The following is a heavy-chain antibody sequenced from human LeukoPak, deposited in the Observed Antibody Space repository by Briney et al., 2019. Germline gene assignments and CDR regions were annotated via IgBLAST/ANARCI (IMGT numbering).Heavy chain of an antibody. D-gene: IGHD1-1*01. J-gene: IGHJ4*02. CDR2: ISYDGSNK. Sequence: PGRSLRLSCAASGFTFSSYGMHWVRQAPGKGLEWVAVISYDGSNKYYADSVKGRFTISRDNSKNTLYLQMNSLRAEDTAVYYCASRYGYWGQGTLVTVSS. CDR3: ASRYGY. CDR1: GFTFSSYG. V-gene: IGHV3-30*03.